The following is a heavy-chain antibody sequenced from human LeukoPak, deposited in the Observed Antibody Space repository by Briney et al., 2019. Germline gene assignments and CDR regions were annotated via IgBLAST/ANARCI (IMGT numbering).Heavy chain of an antibody. CDR2: IHSSGST. CDR1: GGSISSGNYY. Sequence: PSQTPSLTCTVSGGSISSGNYYWSWIRQHPGKGLEWIGYIHSSGSTYYNPSLKSRVIISADMSKNQFSLKLSSVTAADTAVYYCARHKFDSSGYYFIVWGQGTLVTVSS. CDR3: ARHKFDSSGYYFIV. J-gene: IGHJ4*02. V-gene: IGHV4-31*03. D-gene: IGHD3-22*01.